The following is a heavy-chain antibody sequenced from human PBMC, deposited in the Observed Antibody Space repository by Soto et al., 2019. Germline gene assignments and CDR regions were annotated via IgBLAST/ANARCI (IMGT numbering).Heavy chain of an antibody. CDR2: IWYDGSNK. V-gene: IGHV3-33*01. Sequence: GGSLRLSCAASGFTFSSYGMHWVRQAPGKGLEWVAVIWYDGSNKYYADSVKGRFTISRDNSKNTLYLQMNSLRAEDTAVYYCARDGNLHDYGDHKDYYGMDVWGQGTTVTVSS. J-gene: IGHJ6*02. CDR1: GFTFSSYG. CDR3: ARDGNLHDYGDHKDYYGMDV. D-gene: IGHD4-17*01.